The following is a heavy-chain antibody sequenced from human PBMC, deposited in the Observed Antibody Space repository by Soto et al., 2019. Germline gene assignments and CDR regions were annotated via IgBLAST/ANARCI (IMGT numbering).Heavy chain of an antibody. CDR2: IYYSGST. D-gene: IGHD3-22*01. J-gene: IGHJ4*02. CDR3: ARGDTYYYDSSGYSTFVY. CDR1: GGSISSGGYY. Sequence: QVQLQESGPGLVKPSQTLSLTCTVSGGSISSGGYYWSWIRQHPGKGLEWIGYIYYSGSTYYNPSLKSRVTISVDTSKNQFSLKLSSVTAADTAVYYCARGDTYYYDSSGYSTFVYWGQGTLVTVSS. V-gene: IGHV4-31*03.